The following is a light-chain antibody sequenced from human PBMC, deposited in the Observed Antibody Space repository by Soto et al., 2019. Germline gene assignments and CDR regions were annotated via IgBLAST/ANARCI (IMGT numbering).Light chain of an antibody. CDR1: QSVDKF. J-gene: IGKJ4*01. Sequence: EVELTQSPATLSLSTGETATLSCRASQSVDKFLAWYQQRPGQPPRLLIFDSSNRATGVPVRFSGSGSGTVFTLTIGSLEPEDSAVYYCQQRSNWPHFGGGTKVDIK. CDR3: QQRSNWPH. V-gene: IGKV3-11*01. CDR2: DSS.